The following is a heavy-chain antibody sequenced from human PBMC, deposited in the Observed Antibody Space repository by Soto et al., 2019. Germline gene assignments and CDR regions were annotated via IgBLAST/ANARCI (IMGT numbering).Heavy chain of an antibody. V-gene: IGHV3-23*01. Sequence: DVQLLESGGGLVQPGGSLRFSCAASEINFLTYAMAWIRQAPGKGLEWVSVISSSGITYYSDSVKGRFTISRDISNSTLFLQMNSLRVEDTAVYYCSKLGTSIWYMDYFDYWGRGSLVIVSS. CDR1: EINFLTYA. CDR2: ISSSGIT. J-gene: IGHJ4*02. D-gene: IGHD3-3*02. CDR3: SKLGTSIWYMDYFDY.